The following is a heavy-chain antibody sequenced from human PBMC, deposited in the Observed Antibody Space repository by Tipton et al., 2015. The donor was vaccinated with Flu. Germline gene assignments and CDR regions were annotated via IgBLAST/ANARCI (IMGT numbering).Heavy chain of an antibody. CDR3: AKVIPEKVSCLDS. D-gene: IGHD5/OR15-5a*01. Sequence: SLRLSCAASGFTFSDYYMSWVRQAPGKGLEWVSHISSSGSIINYADSVKGRFTISRDNAKNSLFLQMNSLRAEDTAIYYCAKVIPEKVSCLDSWGQGTLVTVSS. J-gene: IGHJ4*02. CDR2: ISSSGSII. CDR1: GFTFSDYY. V-gene: IGHV3-11*01.